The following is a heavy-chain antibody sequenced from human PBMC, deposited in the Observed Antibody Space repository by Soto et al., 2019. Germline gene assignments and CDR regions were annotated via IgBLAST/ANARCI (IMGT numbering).Heavy chain of an antibody. CDR1: GGTFSKFS. CDR2: ITPISLIT. J-gene: IGHJ4*02. CDR3: ATSRWIQLWTADF. V-gene: IGHV1-69*01. Sequence: QVQLVQSGAEVKRPGSSVKVSCKTSGGTFSKFSISWLRQAPGHGLEWIGGITPISLITHYAQKFQGRVTITADDLTTTSYLEVSSLKFEDTAVYYCATSRWIQLWTADFWGQGTRVTVSS. D-gene: IGHD5-18*01.